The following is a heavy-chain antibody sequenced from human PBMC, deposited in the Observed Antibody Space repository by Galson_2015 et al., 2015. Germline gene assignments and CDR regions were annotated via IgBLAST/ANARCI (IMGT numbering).Heavy chain of an antibody. CDR3: ARKGYYDSSGALGL. V-gene: IGHV4-34*01. J-gene: IGHJ4*02. D-gene: IGHD3-22*01. CDR2: INHSGST. CDR1: GGSISGSY. Sequence: SETLSLTCAVSGGSISGSYWSWIRQPPGKGLEWIGEINHSGSTNYNPSLKSRVTISVDTSKNQFSLKLSSVTAADTAVYYCARKGYYDSSGALGLWGQGTLVTVSS.